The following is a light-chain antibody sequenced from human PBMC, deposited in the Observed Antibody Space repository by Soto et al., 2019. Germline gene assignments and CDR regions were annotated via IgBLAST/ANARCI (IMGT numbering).Light chain of an antibody. V-gene: IGKV3-20*01. CDR3: QQYGTSLIT. CDR1: QSVTSRY. Sequence: EILLTQSPGTLSLSPGERATLSCRGSQSVTSRYLAWYQQKPGQAPRLLIYGASNRATGIPERFSGSGSGTDFTLTISSLEPEDFAVYYCQQYGTSLITFGQGTRLEI. J-gene: IGKJ5*01. CDR2: GAS.